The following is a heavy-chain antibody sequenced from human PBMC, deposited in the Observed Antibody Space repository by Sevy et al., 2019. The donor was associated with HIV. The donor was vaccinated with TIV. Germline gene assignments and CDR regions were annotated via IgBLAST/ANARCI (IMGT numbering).Heavy chain of an antibody. Sequence: SETLSLTCTVSGGSISSYYWSWIRQPPGKGLEWIGYIFYSGSTYYNPSLKRRVTISVDTSKNQFSLKLTSVPAADTAVYYCATISQQLVGFFDYWGQGTLVTVSS. CDR1: GGSISSYY. CDR3: ATISQQLVGFFDY. CDR2: IFYSGST. J-gene: IGHJ4*02. D-gene: IGHD6-6*01. V-gene: IGHV4-59*12.